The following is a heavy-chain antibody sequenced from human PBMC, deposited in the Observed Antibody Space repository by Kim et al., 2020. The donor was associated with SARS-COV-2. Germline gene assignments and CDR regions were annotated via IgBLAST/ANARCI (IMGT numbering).Heavy chain of an antibody. CDR3: AREPMGGYGMDV. V-gene: IGHV4-59*13. D-gene: IGHD3-16*01. Sequence: SETLSLTCTVSGGSISSYYWSWIRQPPGKGLEWIGYIYYSGSTNYNPSLKSRVTISVDTSKNQFSLKLSSVTAADTAVYYCAREPMGGYGMDVWGQGTTVTVSS. J-gene: IGHJ6*02. CDR1: GGSISSYY. CDR2: IYYSGST.